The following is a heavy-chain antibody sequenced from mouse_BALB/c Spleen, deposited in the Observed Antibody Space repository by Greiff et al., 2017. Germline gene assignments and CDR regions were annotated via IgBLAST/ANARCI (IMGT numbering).Heavy chain of an antibody. CDR2: ISYSGST. CDR3: ARYGDLLYYAMDY. Sequence: EVQLQESGPSLVKPSQTLSLTCSVTGDSITSGYWNWIRKFPGNKLEYMGYISYSGSTYYNPSLKSRISITRDTSKNQYYLQLNSVTTEDTATYYCARYGDLLYYAMDYWGQGTSVTVSS. J-gene: IGHJ4*01. V-gene: IGHV3-8*02. D-gene: IGHD2-1*01. CDR1: GDSITSGY.